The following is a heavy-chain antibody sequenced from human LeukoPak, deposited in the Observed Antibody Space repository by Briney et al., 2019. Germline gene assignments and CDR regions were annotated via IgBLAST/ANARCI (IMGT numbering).Heavy chain of an antibody. J-gene: IGHJ4*02. D-gene: IGHD3-22*01. CDR3: ARDQVDYDIPDHFDY. CDR1: GDSISSSTYN. Sequence: SETLSLTCKVSGDSISSSTYNWSWIRQSPGKGLEWIGYISQSGNSYFTPSLKSRATISVDRSQNLFSLTLISVTAADTAVYYCARDQVDYDIPDHFDYWGKGTLVTVSS. V-gene: IGHV4-30-2*06. CDR2: ISQSGNS.